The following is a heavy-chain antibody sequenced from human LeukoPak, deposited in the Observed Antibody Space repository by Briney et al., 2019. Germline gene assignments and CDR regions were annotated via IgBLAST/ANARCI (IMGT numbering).Heavy chain of an antibody. CDR3: ARATVTTKNWYFDL. CDR1: GYTFTSFD. D-gene: IGHD4-17*01. V-gene: IGHV1-8*01. Sequence: GASVKVSCKASGYTFTSFDISWVRQATGQGLEWMGWMNPNSGHTGYAQKFQGRVTMTRNTSISTAYMELSSLRSEDTAVYYCARATVTTKNWYFDLWGRGTLVTVSS. CDR2: MNPNSGHT. J-gene: IGHJ2*01.